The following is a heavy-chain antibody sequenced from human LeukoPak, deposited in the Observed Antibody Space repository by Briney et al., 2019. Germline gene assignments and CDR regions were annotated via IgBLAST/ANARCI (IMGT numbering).Heavy chain of an antibody. CDR1: GGTFSSYA. V-gene: IGHV1-69*06. Sequence: GSSVKISCKASGGTFSSYAISWVRQAPGQGLEWMGGIIPIFGTANYAQKFQGRVTITADKSTSTAYMELSSLRSEDTAVYCCATSFAGYSPDAFDIWGQGTMVTVSS. J-gene: IGHJ3*02. D-gene: IGHD6-13*01. CDR3: ATSFAGYSPDAFDI. CDR2: IIPIFGTA.